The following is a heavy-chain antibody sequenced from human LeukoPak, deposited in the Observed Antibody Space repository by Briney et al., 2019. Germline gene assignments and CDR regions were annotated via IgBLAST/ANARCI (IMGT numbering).Heavy chain of an antibody. CDR2: IIPIFGTA. Sequence: SVKVSCKASGGTFSSYAISWVRQAPGQGLEWMGGIIPIFGTANYAQKFQGRVTITTDESMSTAYMELSSLRSEDTAVYYCASRSYGARAFDCWGQGTLVTVSS. V-gene: IGHV1-69*05. CDR1: GGTFSSYA. J-gene: IGHJ4*02. CDR3: ASRSYGARAFDC. D-gene: IGHD1-26*01.